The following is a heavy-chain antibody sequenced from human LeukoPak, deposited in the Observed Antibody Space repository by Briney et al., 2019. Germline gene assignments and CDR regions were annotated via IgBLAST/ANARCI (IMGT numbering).Heavy chain of an antibody. J-gene: IGHJ4*02. CDR2: INPNSGGT. V-gene: IGHV1-2*02. Sequence: GASVKVSCKASGYTFTGYYMHWVRQAPGQGLEWMGWINPNSGGTNYAQKFQGRVTMTRDTSISTAYMELSRLRSDDTAVYYCARVRITMVRGAPFDYWGQGTLVTVSS. CDR3: ARVRITMVRGAPFDY. CDR1: GYTFTGYY. D-gene: IGHD3-10*01.